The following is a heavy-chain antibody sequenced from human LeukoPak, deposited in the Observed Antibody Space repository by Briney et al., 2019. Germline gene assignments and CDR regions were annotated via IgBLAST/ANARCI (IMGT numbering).Heavy chain of an antibody. CDR3: ARRGGSYYTDFDY. CDR2: IYPGDSET. J-gene: IGHJ4*02. Sequence: GESLKISGNGSGYNFTTYWIGWVRQLPGEGLEGKAIIYPGDSETTYSPSYHAQVTISVDKSISTAYLQWSSLKASDTAMYYCARRGGSYYTDFDYWGQGTLVTVSS. D-gene: IGHD1-26*01. CDR1: GYNFTTYW. V-gene: IGHV5-51*01.